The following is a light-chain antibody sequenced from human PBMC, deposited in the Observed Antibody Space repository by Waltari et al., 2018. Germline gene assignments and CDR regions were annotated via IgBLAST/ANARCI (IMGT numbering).Light chain of an antibody. CDR1: QSISIW. J-gene: IGKJ2*03. Sequence: DFQLTPSPLTLSASVGARVTFTTRASQSISIWLAWFQQKPGKAPKVLIYKASSLEGGVPSRFSGSGSGTEFTLTISSLQPDDFATYYCQHYSSYPYSFGQGTKLEIK. V-gene: IGKV1-5*03. CDR2: KAS. CDR3: QHYSSYPYS.